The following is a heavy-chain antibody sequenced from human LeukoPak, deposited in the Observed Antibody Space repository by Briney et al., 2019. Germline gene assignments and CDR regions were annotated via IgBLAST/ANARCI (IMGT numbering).Heavy chain of an antibody. J-gene: IGHJ4*02. V-gene: IGHV4-61*02. CDR1: GGSISSGSYY. CDR3: ARDGGGYCSSTSCYRGAIIFDY. Sequence: PSQTLSLTCTVSGGSISSGSYYWSWIRQPAGKGLEWIGRIYTSGSTYYNPSLKSRVTISVDTSKNQFSLKLSSVTAADTAVYYCARDGGGYCSSTSCYRGAIIFDYWGQGTPVTVSS. CDR2: IYTSGST. D-gene: IGHD2-2*01.